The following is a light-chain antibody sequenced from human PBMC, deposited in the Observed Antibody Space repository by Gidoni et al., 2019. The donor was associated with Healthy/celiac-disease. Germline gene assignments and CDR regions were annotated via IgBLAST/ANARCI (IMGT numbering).Light chain of an antibody. CDR2: DAS. J-gene: IGKJ2*03. CDR1: QSISSY. V-gene: IGKV3-11*01. Sequence: RHCPATLSFSPGERATLSCRASQSISSYLAWYQQKPGQAPRLLIYDASNRATGIPSRFSGSGSGTDFTLTISSLEPEDFAVYYCQQSNNWPYSFGQGTKLEIK. CDR3: QQSNNWPYS.